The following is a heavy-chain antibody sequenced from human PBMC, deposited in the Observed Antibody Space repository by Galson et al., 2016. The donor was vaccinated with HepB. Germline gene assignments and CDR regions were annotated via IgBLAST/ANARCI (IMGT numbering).Heavy chain of an antibody. CDR3: TKPTPIVAAAQAGFDF. CDR1: GFNFSLYG. D-gene: IGHD2-2*01. V-gene: IGHV3-30*18. CDR2: ISYHGRTK. J-gene: IGHJ4*02. Sequence: SLRLSCAASGFNFSLYGMNWVRQAPGKGLEWVAVISYHGRTKNSADSVKGRFTISRDNSNNTLFLQMNNLIPEDTAVYYCTKPTPIVAAAQAGFDFWGQGTLVTVSS.